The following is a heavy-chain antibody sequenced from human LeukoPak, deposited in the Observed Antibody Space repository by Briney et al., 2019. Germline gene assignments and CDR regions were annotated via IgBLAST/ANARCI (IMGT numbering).Heavy chain of an antibody. V-gene: IGHV4-34*01. CDR1: GGSFSGYY. J-gene: IGHJ5*02. Sequence: SETLPLTCAVYGGSFSGYYWSWIRQPPGKGLEWIGEINHSGSTNYNPSLKSRVTISVDTSKNQFSLKLSSVTAADTAVYYCARRRLSGSSWYHTWGQGTLVTVSS. CDR2: INHSGST. D-gene: IGHD1-26*01. CDR3: ARRRLSGSSWYHT.